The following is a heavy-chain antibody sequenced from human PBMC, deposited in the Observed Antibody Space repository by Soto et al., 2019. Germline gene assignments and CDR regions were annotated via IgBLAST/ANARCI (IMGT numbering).Heavy chain of an antibody. CDR2: IYHIGST. CDR1: GGSISSSNW. J-gene: IGHJ4*02. V-gene: IGHV4-4*02. D-gene: IGHD6-13*01. CDR3: ARAPDGSRWYYFDY. Sequence: LXLTCAVSGGSISSSNWWSWVRHPPGKGLEWSGEIYHIGSTNYNPSIKSRVTISVDKSKNQFYLKLSSVTAADTAVYYCARAPDGSRWYYFDYWGQGTLVTVYS.